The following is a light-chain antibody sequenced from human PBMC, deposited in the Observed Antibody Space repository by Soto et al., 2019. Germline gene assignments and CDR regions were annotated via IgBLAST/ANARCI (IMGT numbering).Light chain of an antibody. CDR1: SSDVGGYNY. CDR3: NSYAGRNNV. Sequence: QSVLTQPPSASGSPGQSVTISCTGSSSDVGGYNYVSWYQQHPGKAPKLMIYEVSKRPSGVPDRFSGSKSGNTASLTVSGLQAEDEADYYCNSYAGRNNVFGNGTKVTVL. J-gene: IGLJ1*01. V-gene: IGLV2-8*01. CDR2: EVS.